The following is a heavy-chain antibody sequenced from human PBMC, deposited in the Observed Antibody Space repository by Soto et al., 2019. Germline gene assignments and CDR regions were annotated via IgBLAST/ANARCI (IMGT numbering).Heavy chain of an antibody. CDR2: IKQDGSEK. V-gene: IGHV3-7*01. CDR3: ARDSNILTGYYTGRVDY. D-gene: IGHD3-9*01. J-gene: IGHJ4*02. CDR1: GFTFRSYW. Sequence: GGSLRLSCAASGFTFRSYWMSWVRQAPGKGLEWVANIKQDGSEKYYVDSVKGRFTISRDNAKNSLYLQMNSLRAEDTAVYYCARDSNILTGYYTGRVDYWGQGTLLTVSS.